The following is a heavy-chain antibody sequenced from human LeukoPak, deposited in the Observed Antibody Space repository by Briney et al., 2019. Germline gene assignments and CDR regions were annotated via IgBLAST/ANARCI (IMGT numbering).Heavy chain of an antibody. CDR2: ITTSGRTI. V-gene: IGHV3-48*03. D-gene: IGHD4-17*01. Sequence: PGGSLRLSCAASGFTFSSYEMNWVRQAPGKGLEWVSYITTSGRTIYYADSVKGRFTISRDNAKNSPYLQMNSLRAEDTAVYYCARGEDYGTNSFDYWGQGTLVTVSS. J-gene: IGHJ4*02. CDR3: ARGEDYGTNSFDY. CDR1: GFTFSSYE.